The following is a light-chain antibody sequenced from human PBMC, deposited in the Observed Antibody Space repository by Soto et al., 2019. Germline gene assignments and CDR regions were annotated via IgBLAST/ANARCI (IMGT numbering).Light chain of an antibody. V-gene: IGKV1-5*03. CDR3: QQDNSYPWT. Sequence: DIQMTQSPSTLSAFVGDRVTITCRASQSISNWLAWYQQKPGKAPKLLIYKASSLESGVPSRFSGSGSGTEFTLTINSLQPDDLATYYCQQDNSYPWTFGQGTKVEIK. CDR1: QSISNW. J-gene: IGKJ1*01. CDR2: KAS.